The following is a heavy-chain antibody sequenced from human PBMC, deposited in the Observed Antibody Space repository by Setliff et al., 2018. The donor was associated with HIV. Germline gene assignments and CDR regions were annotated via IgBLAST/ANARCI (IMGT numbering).Heavy chain of an antibody. CDR2: IKDRTDNYAT. D-gene: IGHD3-22*01. J-gene: IGHJ4*02. CDR3: ARPQHIYDDSSDDY. V-gene: IGHV3-73*01. Sequence: GGSLRLSCAASGFTFSGSPIHWVRQASGKGLEWLGRIKDRTDNYATAYAASVKGRFTIFRDDSANTAYLQINSLEIEDTAVYYCARPQHIYDDSSDDYWGQGTLVTVSS. CDR1: GFTFSGSP.